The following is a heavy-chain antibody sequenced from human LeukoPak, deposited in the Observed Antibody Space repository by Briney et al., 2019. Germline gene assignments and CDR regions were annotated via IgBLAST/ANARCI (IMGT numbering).Heavy chain of an antibody. V-gene: IGHV1-18*01. CDR2: ISAYNGNT. J-gene: IGHJ4*02. CDR3: ARAQDRSITISGVVADY. D-gene: IGHD3-3*01. CDR1: GYTFTSYG. Sequence: ASEKVSCKASGYTFTSYGISWVRQAPGQGLEWMGWISAYNGNTNYAQKLQGRVTMTTDTSTSTAYMELRSLRSDDTAVYYCARAQDRSITISGVVADYWGQGTLVTVSS.